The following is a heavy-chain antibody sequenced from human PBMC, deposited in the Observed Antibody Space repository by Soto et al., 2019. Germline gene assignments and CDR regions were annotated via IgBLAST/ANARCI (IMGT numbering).Heavy chain of an antibody. D-gene: IGHD3-3*01. J-gene: IGHJ5*02. V-gene: IGHV1-69*06. CDR3: AREGDFWSGFRWFDP. Sequence: SVKVSCKASGGTFSSYAISWVRQAPGQGLEWMGGIIPIFGTANYAQKFQGRVTITADKSTSTAYMELSSLRSEDTAVYYCAREGDFWSGFRWFDPWGQGTLVTRLL. CDR2: IIPIFGTA. CDR1: GGTFSSYA.